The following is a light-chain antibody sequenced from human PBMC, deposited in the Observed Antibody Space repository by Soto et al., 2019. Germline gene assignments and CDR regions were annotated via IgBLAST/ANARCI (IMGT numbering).Light chain of an antibody. CDR2: AAS. CDR3: QQSYSTLFT. Sequence: DIQMTQSPSSLSTSVGDRVTITCRASQSISSYLNWYQQKPGKAPQLLIYAASSLQSGVPSRFSGSGSGTDFTLTISSLQREDFATYYCQQSYSTLFTSGPGTKVDIK. CDR1: QSISSY. J-gene: IGKJ3*01. V-gene: IGKV1-39*01.